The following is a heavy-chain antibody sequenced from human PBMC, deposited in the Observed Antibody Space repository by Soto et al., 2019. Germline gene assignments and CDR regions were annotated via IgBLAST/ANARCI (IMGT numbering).Heavy chain of an antibody. J-gene: IGHJ4*02. CDR1: GGTFNIYS. Sequence: QVQLVQSGADVKKPGSSVKVSCKASGGTFNIYSISWVRQAPGQGLEWMGGIIPLFGTAYYAQEFQGRVTITADEYTSTAYMELSSLRSEDTAVYFCARGASTHYYDSSGYYKGPLDYWGQGTLVTVSS. V-gene: IGHV1-69*01. D-gene: IGHD3-22*01. CDR3: ARGASTHYYDSSGYYKGPLDY. CDR2: IIPLFGTA.